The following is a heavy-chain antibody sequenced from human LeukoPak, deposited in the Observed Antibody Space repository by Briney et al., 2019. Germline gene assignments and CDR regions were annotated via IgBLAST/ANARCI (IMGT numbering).Heavy chain of an antibody. CDR2: ISWNSGSI. CDR1: GFTFDDYA. Sequence: GGSLRLSCAASGFTFDDYAMHWVRQAPGKGLEWVSGISWNSGSIGYADSVKGRFTISRDNAKNSLYLQMNSLRAEDTALYYCARPTFLGSSYPDLDYWGQGTLVTVSS. CDR3: ARPTFLGSSYPDLDY. V-gene: IGHV3-9*01. D-gene: IGHD1-26*01. J-gene: IGHJ4*02.